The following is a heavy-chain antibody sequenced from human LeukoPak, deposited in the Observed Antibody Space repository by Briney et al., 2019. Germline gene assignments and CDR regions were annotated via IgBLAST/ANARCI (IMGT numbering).Heavy chain of an antibody. Sequence: SETLSLTCAVYGGSFSGYYWSSVRQPPGKGLEWIGEINHSGSTNYNPSLKSRVTISVDTSKNQFSLKLSSVTAADTAVYYCARGHSDWSGSNFDYWGQGTLVTVSS. CDR3: ARGHSDWSGSNFDY. V-gene: IGHV4-34*01. J-gene: IGHJ4*02. CDR1: GGSFSGYY. D-gene: IGHD3-3*01. CDR2: INHSGST.